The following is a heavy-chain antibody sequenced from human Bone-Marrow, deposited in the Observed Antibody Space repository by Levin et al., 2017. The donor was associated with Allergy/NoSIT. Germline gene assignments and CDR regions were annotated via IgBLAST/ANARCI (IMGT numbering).Heavy chain of an antibody. D-gene: IGHD1/OR15-1a*01. CDR2: IKSKDDGGTS. CDR3: IGTTLTGDY. J-gene: IGHJ4*02. CDR1: GFTFSDAW. Sequence: PGGSLRLSCAASGFTFSDAWMRWVRQAPGKGLEWVGRIKSKDDGGTSDYAEAVKGRFTISRDDSKNTVYLQMNGLKIEDSAMYFCIGTTLTGDYWGQGTLVTVSS. V-gene: IGHV3-15*01.